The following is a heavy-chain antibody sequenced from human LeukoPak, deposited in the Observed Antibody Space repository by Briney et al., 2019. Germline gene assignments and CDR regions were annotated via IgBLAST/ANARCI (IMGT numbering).Heavy chain of an antibody. CDR1: GFTFSSYW. Sequence: GGSLRLSCAASGFTFSSYWMHWVRQAPGKGLVWVPRINSDGSSTSYADSVKGRFTISRDNAKNTLYLQMNSLRAEDTAVYYCARVSSGASPAGDYWGQGTLVTVSS. D-gene: IGHD6-19*01. V-gene: IGHV3-74*01. CDR2: INSDGSST. CDR3: ARVSSGASPAGDY. J-gene: IGHJ4*02.